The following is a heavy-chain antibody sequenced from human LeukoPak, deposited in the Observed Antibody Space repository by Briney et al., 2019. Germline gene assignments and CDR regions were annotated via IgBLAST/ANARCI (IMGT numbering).Heavy chain of an antibody. CDR1: GYTFTNYW. J-gene: IGHJ4*02. CDR2: FYPGDSDT. CDR3: ARQSSAYSSSWDY. D-gene: IGHD3-22*01. Sequence: GESLKISCKGSGYTFTNYWIGWVRHLPGKGLAWMGIFYPGDSDTRYSPSFQGQVTISADKSISTAYLQWSSLQASDTAMYYCARQSSAYSSSWDYWGRGTLVTVSS. V-gene: IGHV5-51*01.